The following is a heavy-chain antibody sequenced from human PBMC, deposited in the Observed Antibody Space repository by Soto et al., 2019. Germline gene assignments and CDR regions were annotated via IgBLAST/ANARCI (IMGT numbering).Heavy chain of an antibody. V-gene: IGHV5-51*01. CDR2: IYPGDSDT. CDR3: ASTSRGASYYYGMDV. Sequence: GESLQISCQGSGYSFTIYWIGWVRQMPGKGLEWMGIIYPGDSDTRYSPSFQGQGTISADKSISTAYLQWSSLKASDTAMYYCASTSRGASYYYGMDVWGQGTTVTVSS. D-gene: IGHD1-26*01. CDR1: GYSFTIYW. J-gene: IGHJ6*02.